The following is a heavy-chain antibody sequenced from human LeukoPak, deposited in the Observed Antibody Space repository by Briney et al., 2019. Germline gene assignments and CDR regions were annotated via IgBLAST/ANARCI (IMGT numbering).Heavy chain of an antibody. CDR1: GYSFTSYW. CDR2: IFPGDSDT. V-gene: IGHV5-51*01. CDR3: ARERPGSSGWYTH. D-gene: IGHD6-19*01. Sequence: GESLKISCKGSGYSFTSYWIGWVRQMSGKGLEWMGIIFPGDSDTRYSPSFLGEVTFSVDMSTATAYLEWSSLKASDSAMYFCARERPGSSGWYTHWGQGTLVTVSS. J-gene: IGHJ4*02.